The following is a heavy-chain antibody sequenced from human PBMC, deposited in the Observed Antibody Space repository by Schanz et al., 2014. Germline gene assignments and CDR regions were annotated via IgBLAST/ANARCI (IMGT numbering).Heavy chain of an antibody. J-gene: IGHJ4*02. CDR2: IGGSGDST. Sequence: EVQLLESGGTVVQPGGSLRLSCVASGFTFSNHALSWVRQAPGKGLEWVSGIGGSGDSTHYADSVKGRFIISRDNSKNTLYLQVNSLRAEDTAVYYCAKHVRSLTGNDYWGQGTLVTVSS. D-gene: IGHD3-9*01. V-gene: IGHV3-23*01. CDR1: GFTFSNHA. CDR3: AKHVRSLTGNDY.